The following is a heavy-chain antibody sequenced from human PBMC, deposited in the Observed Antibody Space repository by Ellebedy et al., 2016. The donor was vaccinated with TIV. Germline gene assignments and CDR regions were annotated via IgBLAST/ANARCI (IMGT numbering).Heavy chain of an antibody. CDR3: ATVPLSGWDFDY. J-gene: IGHJ4*02. Sequence: SVKVSXKASGGTFSSYAISWVRQAPGQGLEWMGGIIPIFGTANYAQKFQGRVTITADKSTSTAYMELSSLRSEDTAVYYCATVPLSGWDFDYWGQGTLVTVSS. CDR1: GGTFSSYA. V-gene: IGHV1-69*06. CDR2: IIPIFGTA. D-gene: IGHD3-10*01.